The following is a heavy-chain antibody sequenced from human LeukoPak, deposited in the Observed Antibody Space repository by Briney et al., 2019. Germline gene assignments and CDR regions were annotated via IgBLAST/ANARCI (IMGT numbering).Heavy chain of an antibody. Sequence: SSETLSLTCTVSGGSISSYYWSWIRQPPGKGLEWIGSIYHSGSTNYNPSLKSRVTISVDTSKNQFSLKLSSVTAADTAVYYCARSDFWSGTDDYWGQGTLVTVSS. CDR3: ARSDFWSGTDDY. V-gene: IGHV4-59*01. J-gene: IGHJ4*02. CDR2: IYHSGST. CDR1: GGSISSYY. D-gene: IGHD3-3*01.